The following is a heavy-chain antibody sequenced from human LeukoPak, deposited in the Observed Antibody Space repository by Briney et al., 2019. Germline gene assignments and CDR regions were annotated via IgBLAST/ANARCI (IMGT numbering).Heavy chain of an antibody. CDR3: ARGSDIVVVVAASPPDY. V-gene: IGHV1-2*04. J-gene: IGHJ4*02. CDR2: INPNSGGT. Sequence: ASVKVSCKASGYTFTGYYMHWVRQAPGQGLEWMGWINPNSGGTNYAQKFQGWVTMTRDTSISTAYMELSRLRSDDTAVYYCARGSDIVVVVAASPPDYWGQGTLVTVS. D-gene: IGHD2-15*01. CDR1: GYTFTGYY.